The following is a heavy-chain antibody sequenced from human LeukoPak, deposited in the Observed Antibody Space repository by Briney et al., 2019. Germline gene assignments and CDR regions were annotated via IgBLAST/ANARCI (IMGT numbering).Heavy chain of an antibody. CDR2: IYYTGTT. Sequence: PPETLSLTCTVSGGSISNYYWSWIRQPPGKGLECIGNIYYTGTTEYNPSLKSRVTISIDTSKNQFSLNLSSVAAADTAVYYCARDRSGSDYHGGFDIWGQGTMVTVSS. D-gene: IGHD1-26*01. V-gene: IGHV4-59*01. J-gene: IGHJ3*02. CDR3: ARDRSGSDYHGGFDI. CDR1: GGSISNYY.